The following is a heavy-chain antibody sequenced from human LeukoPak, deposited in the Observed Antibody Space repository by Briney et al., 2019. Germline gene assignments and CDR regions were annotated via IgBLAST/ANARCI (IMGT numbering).Heavy chain of an antibody. V-gene: IGHV3-33*06. D-gene: IGHD3-22*01. CDR3: AKDSSYYYLDY. J-gene: IGHJ4*02. CDR1: GFTFSDYG. Sequence: GGPLRLSCAASGFTFSDYGMYWVRQASGKGLEWVAVIWYDGSKKYHADSVKGRFTISRDNSKNTLYLQMNSLRAEDSAVYYCAKDSSYYYLDYWGQGTLVTVSS. CDR2: IWYDGSKK.